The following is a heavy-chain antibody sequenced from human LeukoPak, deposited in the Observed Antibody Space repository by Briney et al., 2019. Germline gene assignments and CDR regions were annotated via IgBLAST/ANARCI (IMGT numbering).Heavy chain of an antibody. V-gene: IGHV4-39*07. CDR3: ARDREVGATGYYFDY. CDR2: IYYSGST. CDR1: GGSISSSSYY. J-gene: IGHJ4*02. D-gene: IGHD1-26*01. Sequence: SETLSLTCTVSGGSISSSSYYWGWIRQPPGKGLEWIGSIYYSGSTYYNPSLKSRVTISVDTSKNQFFLKLSSVTAADTAVYYCARDREVGATGYYFDYWGQGTLVTVSS.